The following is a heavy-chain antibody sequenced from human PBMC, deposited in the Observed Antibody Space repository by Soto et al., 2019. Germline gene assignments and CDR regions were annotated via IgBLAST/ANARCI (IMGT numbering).Heavy chain of an antibody. CDR1: GGSISSSSYY. D-gene: IGHD3-10*01. CDR2: IYYSGST. CDR3: ARRVVRGVIGFNAFDI. J-gene: IGHJ3*02. V-gene: IGHV4-39*01. Sequence: SETLSLTCTVSGGSISSSSYYWGWIRQPPGKGLEWIGSIYYSGSTYYNPSLKSRVTISVDMSKNQFSLKLSSVTAADTAVYYCARRVVRGVIGFNAFDIWGQGTMVTVSS.